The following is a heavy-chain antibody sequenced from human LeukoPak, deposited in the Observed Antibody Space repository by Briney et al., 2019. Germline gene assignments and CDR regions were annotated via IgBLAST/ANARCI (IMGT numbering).Heavy chain of an antibody. D-gene: IGHD3/OR15-3a*01. CDR1: GGSIISSDYY. J-gene: IGHJ4*02. CDR2: IYFSGDT. V-gene: IGHV4-39*01. Sequence: PSETLSLTCTVSGGSIISSDYYWVWIRQPPGKGPEWIATIYFSGDTYYNPSLKSRVIISVDTSKNQFSLKLTSVTAADTAMFYCARLGPMGAGYFDSWGQGTLVTVSS. CDR3: ARLGPMGAGYFDS.